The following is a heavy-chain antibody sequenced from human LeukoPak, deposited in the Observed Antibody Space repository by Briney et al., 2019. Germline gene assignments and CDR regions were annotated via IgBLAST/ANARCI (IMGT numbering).Heavy chain of an antibody. CDR3: AKEMYDSSGYSSYYYYGMDV. D-gene: IGHD3-22*01. Sequence: GGSLRLSCAASGFXFNIYGIHFSSYGMHWVRQAPGKGLEWVAVVSHDGNNKYYADSVKGRFTISRDNSKNTLYLQMNSLRAEDTAVYYCAKEMYDSSGYSSYYYYGMDVWGQGTTVTVSS. CDR2: VSHDGNNK. V-gene: IGHV3-30*18. J-gene: IGHJ6*02. CDR1: GFXFNIYGIHFSSYG.